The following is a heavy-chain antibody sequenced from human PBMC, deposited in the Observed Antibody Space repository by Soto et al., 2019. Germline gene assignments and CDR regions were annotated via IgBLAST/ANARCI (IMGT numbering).Heavy chain of an antibody. V-gene: IGHV3-30-3*01. CDR3: ARERHQLLSYGMDV. CDR2: ISYDGSNK. J-gene: IGHJ6*02. Sequence: QVQLVESGGGVVQPGRSLRLSCAASGFTFSSYAMHWVRQAPGKGLEWVAVISYDGSNKYYADSVKGRFTISRDNSKNPLYLQMNSLRAEDTAVYYCARERHQLLSYGMDVWGQGTTVIVSS. D-gene: IGHD2-2*01. CDR1: GFTFSSYA.